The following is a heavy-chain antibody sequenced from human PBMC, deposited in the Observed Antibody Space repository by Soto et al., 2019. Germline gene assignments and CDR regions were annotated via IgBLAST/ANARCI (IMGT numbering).Heavy chain of an antibody. CDR3: AREVGFSELTFDY. CDR2: ISSSSSYI. CDR1: GFTFSSYS. D-gene: IGHD1-26*01. J-gene: IGHJ4*02. V-gene: IGHV3-21*01. Sequence: EVQLVESGGGLVKPGGSLRLSCAASGFTFSSYSMNWVREAPGKGLEWVSSISSSSSYIYYADSVKGRFTISRDNAKNSLYLQMNSLRAEDTAVYYCAREVGFSELTFDYWGQGTLVTVSS.